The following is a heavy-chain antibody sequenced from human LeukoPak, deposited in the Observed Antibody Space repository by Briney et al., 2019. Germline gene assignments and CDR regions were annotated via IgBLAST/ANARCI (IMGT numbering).Heavy chain of an antibody. Sequence: GGSLRLSCEASGFTFSSYGMSWVRQAPGKGLEWVSVIYSGGSTYYADSVKGRFTISRDNSKNTLYLQMNSLRAEDTAVYYCAYYFDYWGQGTLVTVS. CDR1: GFTFSSYG. CDR3: AYYFDY. J-gene: IGHJ4*02. CDR2: IYSGGST. V-gene: IGHV3-53*01.